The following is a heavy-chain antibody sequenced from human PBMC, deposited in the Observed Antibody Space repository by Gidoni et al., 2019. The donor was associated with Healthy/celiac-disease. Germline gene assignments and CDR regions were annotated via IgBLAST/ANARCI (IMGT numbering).Heavy chain of an antibody. J-gene: IGHJ5*02. V-gene: IGHV2-26*01. Sequence: QVTLKESGPVLVKPTETLTLTCTVSGFSLSNARMGVSWIRQPPGKALEWLAHIFSNDEKSYSTSLKSRLTISKDTSKSQVVLTMTNMDPVDTATYYCARILSGSYNNWFDPWGQGTLVTVSS. CDR2: IFSNDEK. D-gene: IGHD1-26*01. CDR1: GFSLSNARMG. CDR3: ARILSGSYNNWFDP.